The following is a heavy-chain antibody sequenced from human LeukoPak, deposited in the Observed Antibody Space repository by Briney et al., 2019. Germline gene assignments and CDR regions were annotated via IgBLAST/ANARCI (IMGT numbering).Heavy chain of an antibody. J-gene: IGHJ4*02. V-gene: IGHV4-34*01. D-gene: IGHD5-18*01. CDR3: ARASSIGYSYGKDFDY. CDR1: GGSFSGYY. CDR2: INHSGGT. Sequence: SETLSLTCADYGGSFSGYYWSWFRQPLGKGLEWMGEINHSGGTNYNPSPKSRVTISVDTSKNQFSLKLSSVTAADTAVYYCARASSIGYSYGKDFDYWGQGTLVTVSS.